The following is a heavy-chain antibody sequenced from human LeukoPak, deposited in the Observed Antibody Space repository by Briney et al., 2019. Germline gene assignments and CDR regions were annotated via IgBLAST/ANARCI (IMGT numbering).Heavy chain of an antibody. D-gene: IGHD3-3*01. CDR3: ARVSESITIFGVVIKAYFDY. J-gene: IGHJ4*02. CDR1: GFTFSSYS. Sequence: GGSLRLSCAASGFTFSSYSMHWVRQAPGKGLEWVSSISSSSSYIYYADSVKGRFTISRDNAKNSLYLQMNSLRAEDTAVYYCARVSESITIFGVVIKAYFDYWGQGTLVTVSS. CDR2: ISSSSSYI. V-gene: IGHV3-21*01.